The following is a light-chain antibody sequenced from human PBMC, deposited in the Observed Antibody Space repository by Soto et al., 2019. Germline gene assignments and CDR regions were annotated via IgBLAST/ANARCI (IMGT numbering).Light chain of an antibody. J-gene: IGLJ1*01. CDR1: NGDIGNYDL. CDR3: CSYAGSNTYV. V-gene: IGLV2-23*02. Sequence: QSVLTQPASVSGSPGQSITFSCTGTNGDIGNYDLVSWYQQHPGKAPKLLISEVTKRPSGISYRFSGSKSGNTASLTISGLQAEDEADYYCCSYAGSNTYVFGTGTKVTGL. CDR2: EVT.